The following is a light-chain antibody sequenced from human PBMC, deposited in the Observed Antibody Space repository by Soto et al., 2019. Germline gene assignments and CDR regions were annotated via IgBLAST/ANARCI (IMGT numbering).Light chain of an antibody. CDR2: EVS. V-gene: IGLV2-14*01. J-gene: IGLJ3*02. Sequence: QSALTQPASVSGSPGQSITISCTGTSSDVGGYNYVSWYQHLPGNAPKLMIYEVSHWPSGVSNRFSGSKSGNTASLTISELQAEDEADYYCSSYTSSSTWVFGGGTKLTVL. CDR3: SSYTSSSTWV. CDR1: SSDVGGYNY.